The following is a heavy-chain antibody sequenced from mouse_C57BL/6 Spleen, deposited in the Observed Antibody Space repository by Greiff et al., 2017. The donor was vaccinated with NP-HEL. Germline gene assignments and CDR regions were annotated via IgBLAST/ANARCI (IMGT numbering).Heavy chain of an antibody. CDR1: GYTFTSYW. J-gene: IGHJ3*01. V-gene: IGHV1-55*01. D-gene: IGHD1-1*01. CDR3: ARAYYDGSSYAWFAY. Sequence: VQLQQPGAELVKPGASVKMSCKASGYTFTSYWITWVKQRPGQGLEWIGDIYPGSGSTNYNEKFKSKATLTVDTSSSTAYMQLSSLTSEDSAVYYCARAYYDGSSYAWFAYWGQGTLVTVSA. CDR2: IYPGSGST.